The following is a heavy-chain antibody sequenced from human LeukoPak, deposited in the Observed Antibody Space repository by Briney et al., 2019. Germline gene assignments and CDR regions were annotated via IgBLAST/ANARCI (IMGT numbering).Heavy chain of an antibody. J-gene: IGHJ6*02. V-gene: IGHV4-34*01. CDR2: INHSGST. D-gene: IGHD1-26*01. Sequence: PSETLSLTCAVYGGSFSGYYWSWIRQPPGKGLEWIGEINHSGSTNYNPSLKSRVTISVDTSKNQFSLKLSSVTAADTAVYYCARHGGSFLYYYYGMDVWGQGTTVTVSS. CDR1: GGSFSGYY. CDR3: ARHGGSFLYYYYGMDV.